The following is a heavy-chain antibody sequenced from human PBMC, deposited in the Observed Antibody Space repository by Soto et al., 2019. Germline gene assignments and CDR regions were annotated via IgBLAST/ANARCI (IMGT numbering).Heavy chain of an antibody. CDR2: ITTSSAYI. Sequence: EVQLVESGGGLVKPGGSLRLSCAASGFTFNTYDMNWVRQAPGKGLEWVSSITTSSAYIYYADSLKGRITISRDNAKNSLFLQMNSLRAEDTAVYYCVRSGTASLLSHSWFDTWGQGTLVTVSS. CDR3: VRSGTASLLSHSWFDT. CDR1: GFTFNTYD. V-gene: IGHV3-21*01. D-gene: IGHD2-2*01. J-gene: IGHJ5*02.